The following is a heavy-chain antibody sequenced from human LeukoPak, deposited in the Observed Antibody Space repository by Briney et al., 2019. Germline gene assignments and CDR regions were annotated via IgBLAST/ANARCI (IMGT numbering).Heavy chain of an antibody. Sequence: GGSLRLSCEASGFTFTSYWMSWVRQAPGKGPEWVAHIKENGNEQYYADSVKGRFTISRDNAKNSVYLQMYSLTAEDTAVYYCVRNTRAPTYWGQGVLVTVSS. CDR2: IKENGNEQ. V-gene: IGHV3-7*01. D-gene: IGHD2-2*02. CDR3: VRNTRAPTY. CDR1: GFTFTSYW. J-gene: IGHJ4*02.